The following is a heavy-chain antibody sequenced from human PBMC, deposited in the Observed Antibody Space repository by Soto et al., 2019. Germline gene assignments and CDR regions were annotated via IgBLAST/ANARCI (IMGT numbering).Heavy chain of an antibody. V-gene: IGHV3-48*03. Sequence: PGGSLRLSCAASGFTFSSYEMNWVRQAPGKGLEWVSYITSSGSTTYYPDSVKGRFTISRDNAASSLYLQMNSLRAEDTAVYYCARGNSPVNVHWGQGTPVTVSS. J-gene: IGHJ4*02. CDR3: ARGNSPVNVH. D-gene: IGHD3-16*02. CDR1: GFTFSSYE. CDR2: ITSSGSTT.